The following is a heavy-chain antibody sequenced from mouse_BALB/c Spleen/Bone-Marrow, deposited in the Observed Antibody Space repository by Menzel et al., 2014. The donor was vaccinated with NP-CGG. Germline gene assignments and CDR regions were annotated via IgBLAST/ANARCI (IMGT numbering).Heavy chain of an antibody. CDR1: GFTFSNYG. CDR3: ARGLYYVAYGPGFAY. CDR2: INSNGGTT. V-gene: IGHV5-6-3*01. D-gene: IGHD2-13*01. Sequence: DVHLVESGGGLVQPGGSLKLSCAASGFTFSNYGMSWVRQTPDKRLDLVATINSNGGTTYYPDSVKGRFTISRDNAKNTLYLQMSSLKSEDTAMYFCARGLYYVAYGPGFAYWGQGTLVTVSA. J-gene: IGHJ3*01.